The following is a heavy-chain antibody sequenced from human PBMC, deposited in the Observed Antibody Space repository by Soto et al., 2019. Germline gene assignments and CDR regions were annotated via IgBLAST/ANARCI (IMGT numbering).Heavy chain of an antibody. D-gene: IGHD3-22*01. CDR2: IYSGGST. CDR1: GFTVSSNY. Sequence: GGSLRLSCAASGFTVSSNYMSWVRQAPGKGLEWVSVIYSGGSTYYADSVKGRFTISRDNSKNTLYLQMNSLRAEDTAVYYCAREHIYDSKPLDYWGQGTLVTVSS. CDR3: AREHIYDSKPLDY. V-gene: IGHV3-66*01. J-gene: IGHJ4*02.